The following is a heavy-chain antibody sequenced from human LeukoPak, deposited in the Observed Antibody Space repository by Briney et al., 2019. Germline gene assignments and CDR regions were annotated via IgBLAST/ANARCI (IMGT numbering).Heavy chain of an antibody. V-gene: IGHV1-3*01. CDR2: INAGNGNT. J-gene: IGHJ4*02. D-gene: IGHD2-15*01. CDR3: ARDRCLSAGGSCYDVY. Sequence: ASVKVSCKASGYTFTSYAMHWVRQAPGQRLEWMGWINAGNGNTKYSQKFQGRVTITRDTSASTAYMELSSLRSDDTAVYYCARDRCLSAGGSCYDVYWGQGTLVTVSS. CDR1: GYTFTSYA.